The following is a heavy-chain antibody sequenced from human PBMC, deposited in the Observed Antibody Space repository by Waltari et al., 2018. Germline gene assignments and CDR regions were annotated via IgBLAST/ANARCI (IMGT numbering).Heavy chain of an antibody. J-gene: IGHJ6*03. CDR3: ARHWVPNYYYYYMDV. Sequence: GGSISSSSYYWGWIRQPPGKGLEWIGSIYYSGSTYYNPSLKSRVTISVDTSKNQFSLKLSSVTAADTAVYYCARHWVPNYYYYYMDVWGKGTTVTVSS. V-gene: IGHV4-39*01. CDR1: GGSISSSSYY. CDR2: IYYSGST. D-gene: IGHD1-1*01.